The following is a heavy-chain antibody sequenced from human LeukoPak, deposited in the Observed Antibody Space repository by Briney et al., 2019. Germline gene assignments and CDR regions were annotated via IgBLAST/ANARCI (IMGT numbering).Heavy chain of an antibody. CDR1: GFTFSSYS. D-gene: IGHD3-3*01. CDR3: ARSFFGVVPFDS. Sequence: PGGSLRLSCAASGFTFSSYSMSWVRQAPGKGLEWVSSISSSSYIYYADSVKGRFTISRDNAKNSLYLQMNSLRAEDTAVYYCARSFFGVVPFDSWGQGTLVTVSS. CDR2: ISSSSYI. V-gene: IGHV3-21*01. J-gene: IGHJ5*01.